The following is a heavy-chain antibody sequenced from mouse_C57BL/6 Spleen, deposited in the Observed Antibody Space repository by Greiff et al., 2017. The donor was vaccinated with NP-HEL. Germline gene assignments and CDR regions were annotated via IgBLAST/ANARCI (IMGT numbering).Heavy chain of an antibody. CDR2: IDPSDSET. CDR3: ARSYDYYFDY. CDR1: GYTFTSYW. V-gene: IGHV1-52*01. J-gene: IGHJ2*01. D-gene: IGHD2-4*01. Sequence: QVQLQQPGAELVRPGSSVKLSCKASGYTFTSYWMHWVKQRPIQGLEWIGNIDPSDSETHYNQKFKDKATLTVDKSSSTAYIQLSSLTSEDSAVYYCARSYDYYFDYWGQGTTLTVSS.